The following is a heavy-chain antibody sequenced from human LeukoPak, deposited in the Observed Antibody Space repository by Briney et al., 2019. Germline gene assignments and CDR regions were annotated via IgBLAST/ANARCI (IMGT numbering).Heavy chain of an antibody. V-gene: IGHV3-21*04. Sequence: GGSLRLSCAASGFTFSSYSMNWVRQAPGKGLEWVSSISSSSSYIYYADSVKGRFTISRDNTKNSLYLQMNSLRAEDTAVYYCAREAEMAYGGFDYWGQGTLVTVSS. CDR1: GFTFSSYS. CDR3: AREAEMAYGGFDY. J-gene: IGHJ4*02. D-gene: IGHD5-24*01. CDR2: ISSSSSYI.